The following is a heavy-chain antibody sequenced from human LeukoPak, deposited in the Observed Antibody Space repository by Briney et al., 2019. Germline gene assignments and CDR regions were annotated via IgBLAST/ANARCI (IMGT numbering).Heavy chain of an antibody. CDR3: AKDISYYGSGSDY. J-gene: IGHJ4*02. CDR2: ISWNSGSI. Sequence: GGSLRLSCAASGFTFDDYAMHWVRQAPGKGLEWVSGISWNSGSIGYADSVKGRFTISRDNAKNSLYLQMNSLRAEDTTLYYCAKDISYYGSGSDYWGQGTLVTVSS. V-gene: IGHV3-9*01. CDR1: GFTFDDYA. D-gene: IGHD3-10*01.